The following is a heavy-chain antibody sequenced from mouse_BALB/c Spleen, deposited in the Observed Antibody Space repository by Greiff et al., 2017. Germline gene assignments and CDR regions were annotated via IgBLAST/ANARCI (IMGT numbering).Heavy chain of an antibody. D-gene: IGHD3-1*01. Sequence: EAHLVESGGGLVQPGGSRKLSCAASGFTFSSFGMHWVRQAPEKGLEWVAYISSGSSTIYYADTVKGRFTISRDNPKNTLFLQMTSLRSEDTAMYYCARSGENYFDYWGQGTTLTVSS. CDR1: GFTFSSFG. CDR2: ISSGSSTI. J-gene: IGHJ2*01. V-gene: IGHV5-17*02. CDR3: ARSGENYFDY.